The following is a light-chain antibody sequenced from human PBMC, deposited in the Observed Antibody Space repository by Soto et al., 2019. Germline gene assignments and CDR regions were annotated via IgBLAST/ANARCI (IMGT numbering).Light chain of an antibody. V-gene: IGKV1-5*01. CDR2: DVS. CDR1: QSISTW. CDR3: QQYDSYT. J-gene: IGKJ1*01. Sequence: DIQMTQSPSTLSASVGDRVTITCRASQSISTWLAWYQKKPGKAPKLLIYDVSSLESGVPSRFSGSGSGTEFALTVSSLQPDDFATYYCQQYDSYTFGQGTKVEIK.